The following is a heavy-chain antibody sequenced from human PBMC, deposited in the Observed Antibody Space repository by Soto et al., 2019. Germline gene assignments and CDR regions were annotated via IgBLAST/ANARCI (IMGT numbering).Heavy chain of an antibody. CDR2: TIPVFDTT. D-gene: IGHD3-22*01. Sequence: QVQLVQSGAEVKRPGSSVKVSCKVSGGTFSNYAISWVRQAPGQGLEWMGGTIPVFDTTKYAPRFQARLTFTADESTSTAYMELSSLRSEDTAVYYCARVESAYSDSRGYYWFDPWGQGTLVTVSS. CDR1: GGTFSNYA. J-gene: IGHJ5*02. V-gene: IGHV1-69*01. CDR3: ARVESAYSDSRGYYWFDP.